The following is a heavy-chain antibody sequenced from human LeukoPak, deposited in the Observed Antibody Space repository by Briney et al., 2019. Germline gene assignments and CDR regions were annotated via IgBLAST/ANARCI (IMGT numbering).Heavy chain of an antibody. CDR2: IYSGGST. Sequence: PGGSLRLSCAVSGFTVSSNYMSWVRQAPGKELEWVLVIYSGGSTYYADSVKGRFTISRDNSKNTLSLQMNSLRAEDTAVYYCASSSGSWGQGTLVTVSS. CDR1: GFTVSSNY. V-gene: IGHV3-53*01. D-gene: IGHD6-19*01. J-gene: IGHJ5*02. CDR3: ASSSGS.